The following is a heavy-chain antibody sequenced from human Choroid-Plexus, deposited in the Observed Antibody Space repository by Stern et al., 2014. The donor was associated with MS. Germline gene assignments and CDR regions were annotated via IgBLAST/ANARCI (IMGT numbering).Heavy chain of an antibody. V-gene: IGHV1-2*02. CDR2: NNPNAGDP. D-gene: IGHD3-3*01. J-gene: IGHJ6*02. CDR3: ARDQRGITIFGVVTDYYYLGMDV. CDR1: GYIFTGYY. Sequence: VQLVQSGAEVKKPGASVKVSCKTSGYIFTGYYIHWVRQGPGQGLEWMAWNNPNAGDPKYAKKFQGRVTMSRDTSISTAYVELSSLTSDDTAVYYCARDQRGITIFGVVTDYYYLGMDVWGQGTTVTVSS.